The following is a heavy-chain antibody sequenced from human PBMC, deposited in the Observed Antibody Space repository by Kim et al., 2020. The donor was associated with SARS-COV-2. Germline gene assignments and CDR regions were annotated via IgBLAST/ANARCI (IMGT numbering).Heavy chain of an antibody. CDR3: ARRLVPAAHTDAFDI. J-gene: IGHJ3*02. CDR2: IYPGDSDT. Sequence: GESLKISCKGSGYSFTSYWIGWVRQMPGKGLEWMGIIYPGDSDTRYSPSFQGQVTISADKSISTAYLQWSSLKASDTAMYYCARRLVPAAHTDAFDIWGQGTMVTVSS. CDR1: GYSFTSYW. V-gene: IGHV5-51*01. D-gene: IGHD2-2*01.